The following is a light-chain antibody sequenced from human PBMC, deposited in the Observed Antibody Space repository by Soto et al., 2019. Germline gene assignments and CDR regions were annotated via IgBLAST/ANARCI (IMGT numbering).Light chain of an antibody. Sequence: QSALTQPRSVSGSPGQSITISCTGTSSDVGGYNYVSWYQQHSGKAPKLMIFDVTKRPSGVPDRFSGFKSGNTASLTISGLQADDEGDYYCCSYTGGFIFAFGGGTKLTVL. CDR1: SSDVGGYNY. J-gene: IGLJ2*01. V-gene: IGLV2-11*01. CDR3: CSYTGGFIFA. CDR2: DVT.